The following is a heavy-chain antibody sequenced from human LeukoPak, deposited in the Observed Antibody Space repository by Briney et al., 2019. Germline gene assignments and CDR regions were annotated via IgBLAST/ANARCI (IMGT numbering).Heavy chain of an antibody. J-gene: IGHJ3*02. D-gene: IGHD3-22*01. CDR2: MSGGGGST. Sequence: AGGSLRLSCAASGFTFSSHAMIWVRQAPGKGLEWVSGMSGGGGSTYYADSVKGRFTISRDNSKNTLYLRMNSLRTEDTAVYYCAKDRRPTYYSDSSGYYFRDAFDMWGQGTMVTVSS. V-gene: IGHV3-23*01. CDR3: AKDRRPTYYSDSSGYYFRDAFDM. CDR1: GFTFSSHA.